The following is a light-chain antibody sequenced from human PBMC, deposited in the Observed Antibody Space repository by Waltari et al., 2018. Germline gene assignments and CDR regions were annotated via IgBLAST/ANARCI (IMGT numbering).Light chain of an antibody. Sequence: QSALTQPASVSGSPGKALTIPCTGTRSYVGGYNSVPWYQHHPGQAPKVIIYDVSDRPSGISERFSGSKSGNTASLTISGLQAEDEADYYCSSQSSDNVVLFGGGTKLTVL. CDR1: RSYVGGYNS. CDR3: SSQSSDNVVL. CDR2: DVS. V-gene: IGLV2-14*03. J-gene: IGLJ2*01.